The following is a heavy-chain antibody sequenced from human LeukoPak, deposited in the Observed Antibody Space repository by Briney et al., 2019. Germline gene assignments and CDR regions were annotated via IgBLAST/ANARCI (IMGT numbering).Heavy chain of an antibody. D-gene: IGHD6-13*01. J-gene: IGHJ4*02. CDR2: IKQDGSEK. V-gene: IGHV3-7*01. Sequence: PGGSLRLSCAASGFTFSSYWMSWVRQAPGKGLEWVANIKQDGSEKCYVDSVKGRFTISRDNAKNSLYLQMNSLRVEDTAVYFCAKGSPWSIAPAGIDYWGQGTLVTVSS. CDR3: AKGSPWSIAPAGIDY. CDR1: GFTFSSYW.